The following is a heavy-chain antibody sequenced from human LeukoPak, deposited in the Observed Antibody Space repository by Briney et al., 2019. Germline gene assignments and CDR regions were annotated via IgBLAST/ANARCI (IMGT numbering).Heavy chain of an antibody. J-gene: IGHJ4*02. V-gene: IGHV1-46*01. Sequence: ASVQVSCKASGYTFTSYYMHWVRQAPGQGLEWMGIINPSGGSTSYAQKFQGRVTMTRDTSTSTVYMELSSLRSEDTAVYYCARAYGDYYFDYWGQGTLVTVSS. D-gene: IGHD4-17*01. CDR2: INPSGGST. CDR3: ARAYGDYYFDY. CDR1: GYTFTSYY.